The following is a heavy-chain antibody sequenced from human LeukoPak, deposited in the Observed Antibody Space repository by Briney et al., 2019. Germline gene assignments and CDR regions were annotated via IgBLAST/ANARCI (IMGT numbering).Heavy chain of an antibody. J-gene: IGHJ4*02. V-gene: IGHV4-39*01. Sequence: PSETLSLTCSVSGAIIKREGFNWDWIRQPPGKGLEYIGSIFYNGKTYYNPSLESRVTISVDTSKNQFSLNLYSVTAADTAVYYCTRRPKEPGFWSGYVDSWGQGTLVTVSS. D-gene: IGHD3-3*01. CDR1: GAIIKREGFN. CDR3: TRRPKEPGFWSGYVDS. CDR2: IFYNGKT.